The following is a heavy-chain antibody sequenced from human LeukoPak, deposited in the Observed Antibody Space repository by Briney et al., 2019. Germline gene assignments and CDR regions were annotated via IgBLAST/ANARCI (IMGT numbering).Heavy chain of an antibody. CDR1: GITFSSYA. D-gene: IGHD3-22*01. Sequence: GWSLRLSCAASGITFSSYAMSWVRQAPGKGLEWVSIISGSGGSTYYADSVRGRFTISRDNSKNTLYLQMNSLRAEDTAVYYCAKVWHYYDGVYWGQGTLVTVSS. CDR2: ISGSGGST. J-gene: IGHJ4*02. CDR3: AKVWHYYDGVY. V-gene: IGHV3-23*01.